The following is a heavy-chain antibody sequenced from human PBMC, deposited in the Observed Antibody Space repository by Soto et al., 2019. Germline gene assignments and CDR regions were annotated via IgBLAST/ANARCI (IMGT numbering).Heavy chain of an antibody. CDR3: AIDSVPPIDY. CDR1: GFTFIKFA. Sequence: EVQLLESGGGLVQPGGSVRLSCAASGFTFIKFAMTWVRQSPGQGLEWVSGISGSGSNTVYADSVKCRFTISRDNSKNTLYLQINSLRVDDTAVYYCAIDSVPPIDYWGQGTLVTVSS. J-gene: IGHJ4*02. CDR2: ISGSGSNT. V-gene: IGHV3-23*01.